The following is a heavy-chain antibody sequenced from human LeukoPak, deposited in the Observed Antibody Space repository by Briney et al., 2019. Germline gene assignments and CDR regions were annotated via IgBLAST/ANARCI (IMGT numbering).Heavy chain of an antibody. Sequence: GGSLRLSCAASGFTFSSYWMGWVRQAPGKGLEWVANIKQDGSEKYYVDSVKGRFTISRDNAKNSLYLQMNSLRAEDTAVYYCARDRDSSSWYDDAFDIWGQGTMVTVSS. CDR2: IKQDGSEK. V-gene: IGHV3-7*01. J-gene: IGHJ3*02. CDR1: GFTFSSYW. D-gene: IGHD6-13*01. CDR3: ARDRDSSSWYDDAFDI.